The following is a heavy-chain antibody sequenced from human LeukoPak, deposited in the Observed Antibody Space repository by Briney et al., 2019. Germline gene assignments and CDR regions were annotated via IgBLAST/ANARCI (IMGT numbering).Heavy chain of an antibody. CDR3: ARSVRYQLLYWFDP. V-gene: IGHV3-20*04. J-gene: IGHJ5*02. Sequence: SGGSLRLSCAASGFTFDDYGMGWVRQAPGKGLEWVSGINWNGGSTGYADSVKGRFTISRDNAKNSLYLQMNSLRAEDTALYYCARSVRYQLLYWFDPWGQGTLVTVSS. CDR1: GFTFDDYG. CDR2: INWNGGST. D-gene: IGHD2-2*01.